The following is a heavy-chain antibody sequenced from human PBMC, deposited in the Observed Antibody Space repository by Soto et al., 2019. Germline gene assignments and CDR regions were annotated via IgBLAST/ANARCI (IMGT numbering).Heavy chain of an antibody. D-gene: IGHD4-17*01. J-gene: IGHJ3*02. V-gene: IGHV1-18*01. Sequence: ASVKVSCKASGYTFTRSGISWVRQAPGQGPEWMGWISSYNGDTNYAQTFQGRVTMTTDTSTSTAYMELRSLRSDDTAVYYCASWTTVTTERFDAFDIWGQGTMVTVSS. CDR1: GYTFTRSG. CDR3: ASWTTVTTERFDAFDI. CDR2: ISSYNGDT.